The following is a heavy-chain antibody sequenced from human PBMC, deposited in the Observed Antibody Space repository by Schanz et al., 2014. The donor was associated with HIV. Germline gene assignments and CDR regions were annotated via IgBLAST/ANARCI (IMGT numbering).Heavy chain of an antibody. CDR2: INWNSGRI. Sequence: EVQLVESGGDLVQPGRSLRLSCAASGFTFSAYWMTWVRQAPGKGLEWVSGINWNSGRIGYADSVKGRFTISRDNAKDSLYLQMNSLRVEDTAIYYCAKGIMGATEFYYGMDVWGQGTTVTVSS. J-gene: IGHJ6*02. D-gene: IGHD3-16*01. CDR1: GFTFSAYW. V-gene: IGHV3-9*01. CDR3: AKGIMGATEFYYGMDV.